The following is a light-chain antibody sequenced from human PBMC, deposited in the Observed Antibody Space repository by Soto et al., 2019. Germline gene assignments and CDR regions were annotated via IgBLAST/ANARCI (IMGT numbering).Light chain of an antibody. CDR3: QNYNSAPLT. CDR1: QSIGSW. V-gene: IGKV1-27*01. CDR2: AAS. Sequence: DIQGAQSPSTLSSSVGDRVTIACGASQSIGSWLAWYQQKPGKIPNLLIYAASTLQAGVPSRFSGSGSGTDFPLTTSSLPPQDVPASYRQNYNSAPLTFGRGTKLDI. J-gene: IGKJ4*01.